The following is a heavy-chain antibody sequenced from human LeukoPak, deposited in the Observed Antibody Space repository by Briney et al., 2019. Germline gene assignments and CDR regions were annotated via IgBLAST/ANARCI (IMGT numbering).Heavy chain of an antibody. V-gene: IGHV4-4*09. CDR3: ARAPTTALFDY. Sequence: SETLSLTCTVSGGSFSTHYWNWIRQSPGKGLEWIAYIYSSGRTNYNPSLKSRVTISLDTSNYQFSLKLNSVTAADTAVYYCARAPTTALFDYWAQGILVTVSS. D-gene: IGHD1-1*01. J-gene: IGHJ4*02. CDR1: GGSFSTHY. CDR2: IYSSGRT.